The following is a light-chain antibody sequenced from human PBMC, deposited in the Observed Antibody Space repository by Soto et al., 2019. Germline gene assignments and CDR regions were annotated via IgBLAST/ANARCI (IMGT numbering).Light chain of an antibody. J-gene: IGKJ1*01. CDR2: AAS. CDR3: QKYYIGPET. CDR1: QGISSY. V-gene: IGKV1-27*01. Sequence: DIPMTQSPSSLSASAGDRVTITCRASQGISSYLAWYQQKPGKVPKVLIYAASTLHSGVPSRLSGRGSGTEFTLTISNVQPEEFATYYCQKYYIGPETFGQGNKVEIK.